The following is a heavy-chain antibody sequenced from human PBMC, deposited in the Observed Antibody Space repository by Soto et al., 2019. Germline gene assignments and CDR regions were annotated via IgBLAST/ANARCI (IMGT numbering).Heavy chain of an antibody. V-gene: IGHV3-48*02. CDR2: ITSGGTAV. Sequence: EVQLVEAGGDLVQPGGSLRLSCAASGFTFSSYTMNWVRQAPGKGLEWISSITSGGTAVYYAESVRGRFTISRDNAKNSLSLQMNTVRDEDTAVYYCSRDDAYNMFYWGQGTLVTVSS. CDR3: SRDDAYNMFY. CDR1: GFTFSSYT. D-gene: IGHD3-10*02. J-gene: IGHJ4*02.